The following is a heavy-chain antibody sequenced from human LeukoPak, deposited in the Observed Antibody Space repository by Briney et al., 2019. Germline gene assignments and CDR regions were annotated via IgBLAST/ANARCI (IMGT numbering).Heavy chain of an antibody. CDR2: IYSGGNT. CDR1: GFSVSGNY. J-gene: IGHJ4*02. D-gene: IGHD3-10*01. Sequence: GGSLRPSCAASGFSVSGNYMSWVRQAPGKGLEWVSVIYSGGNTYYADSVKGRFTISRDNSKNRLYLQMNSLSAEDTAVYYCARDRTTFGEFDYWGQGTLVTVSS. V-gene: IGHV3-53*01. CDR3: ARDRTTFGEFDY.